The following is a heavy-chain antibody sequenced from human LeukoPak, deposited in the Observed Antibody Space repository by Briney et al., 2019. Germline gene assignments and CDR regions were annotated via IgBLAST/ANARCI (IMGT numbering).Heavy chain of an antibody. CDR2: ISSSGSST. D-gene: IGHD3-9*01. CDR3: ARGKNGVGGYDILIDY. CDR1: GFTFSSFE. J-gene: IGHJ4*02. Sequence: GGSLRLSCAASGFTFSSFEMNRVRQAPGKGLEWVSYISSSGSSTFYADSVKGRFTISRDNAKNSLFLQMFTLRDEDTAVYYCARGKNGVGGYDILIDYWGQGTLVTVSS. V-gene: IGHV3-48*03.